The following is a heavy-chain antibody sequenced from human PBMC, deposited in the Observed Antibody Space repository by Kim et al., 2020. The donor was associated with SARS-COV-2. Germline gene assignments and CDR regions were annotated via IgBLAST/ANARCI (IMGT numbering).Heavy chain of an antibody. CDR2: IIPLFGTT. Sequence: SVKVSCKTSGGSFSTYPMNWVRQAPGQGLEWMGAIIPLFGTTDYTQKFQGRITMTANESTSTSFLELKSLGSDDTAVYYCARSLVELERLSAFDIWGQGTVVTVSS. CDR3: ARSLVELERLSAFDI. J-gene: IGHJ3*02. CDR1: GGSFSTYP. D-gene: IGHD1-1*01. V-gene: IGHV1-69*13.